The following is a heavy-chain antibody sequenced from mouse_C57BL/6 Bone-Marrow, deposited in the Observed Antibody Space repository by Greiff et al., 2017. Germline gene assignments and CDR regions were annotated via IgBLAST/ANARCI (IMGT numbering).Heavy chain of an antibody. CDR3: ARQIYYDYDPLAY. Sequence: EVKLMESGGDLVKPGGSLKLSCAASGFTFSSYGMSWVRQTPDQRLEWVATLSSGGSYTYYPASVKGRFTISRATAKNTLYLQMSSLKSEDTAMXCCARQIYYDYDPLAYWGQGTLVTVSA. J-gene: IGHJ3*01. CDR2: LSSGGSYT. CDR1: GFTFSSYG. D-gene: IGHD2-4*01. V-gene: IGHV5-6*01.